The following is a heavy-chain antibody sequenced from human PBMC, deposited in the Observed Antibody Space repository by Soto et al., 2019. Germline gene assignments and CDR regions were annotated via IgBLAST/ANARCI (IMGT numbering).Heavy chain of an antibody. D-gene: IGHD2-21*02. CDR3: AGDRAECGGDRYPTHNWFDP. V-gene: IGHV1-69*12. Sequence: QVQLVQSGAEVKKPGSSVKVSCKASGGTFSSYAISWVRQAPGQGLEWMGGIIPIFGTANYAQKFQGRVTSTADETTSTAYMDLSSLRSEDTAVYYCAGDRAECGGDRYPTHNWFDPWGQGTLVTVSS. CDR1: GGTFSSYA. J-gene: IGHJ5*02. CDR2: IIPIFGTA.